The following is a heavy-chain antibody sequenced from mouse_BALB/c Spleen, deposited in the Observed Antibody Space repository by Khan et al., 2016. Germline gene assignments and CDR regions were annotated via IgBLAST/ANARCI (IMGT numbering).Heavy chain of an antibody. CDR3: TRGHYGSSSWYFDV. J-gene: IGHJ1*01. V-gene: IGHV9-2-1*01. Sequence: QIQLVQSGPELKKPGETVKISCKASGYTFKDYSMHWVKQAPGKGLKWMGWINTETGEPTYADDFKGRFAFSLETSASTAYLQINNLKHEDTATYFFTRGHYGSSSWYFDVWGAGTTVTVSS. CDR2: INTETGEP. D-gene: IGHD1-1*01. CDR1: GYTFKDYS.